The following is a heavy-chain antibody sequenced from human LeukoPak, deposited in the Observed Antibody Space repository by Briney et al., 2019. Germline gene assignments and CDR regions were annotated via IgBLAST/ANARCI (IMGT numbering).Heavy chain of an antibody. J-gene: IGHJ3*02. CDR3: ARGSAYDYRAFDI. Sequence: ASVKVSCKASGYIFTGYYMHWVRQAPGQGLEWMGWINPSSGGTDYAQKFQGRVTMSRDTSITTAYLELSSLRSDDTAVYYCARGSAYDYRAFDIWGQGTTVTVSP. CDR1: GYIFTGYY. CDR2: INPSSGGT. V-gene: IGHV1-2*02. D-gene: IGHD5-12*01.